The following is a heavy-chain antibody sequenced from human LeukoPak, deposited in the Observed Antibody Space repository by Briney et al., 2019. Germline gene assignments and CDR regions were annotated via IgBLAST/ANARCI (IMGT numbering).Heavy chain of an antibody. D-gene: IGHD3-9*01. V-gene: IGHV4-38-2*02. J-gene: IGHJ6*03. CDR1: GYSLSSGYY. Sequence: SGTLSLTCTVSGYSLSSGYYWGWIRQPPGKGLEWIGSIYHRGSTYYNPSLKSRVTISVDTSKNQFPLKLSSVTAADTAVYYCARAGDTYYYYYMDVWGKGTTVTVSS. CDR3: ARAGDTYYYYYMDV. CDR2: IYHRGST.